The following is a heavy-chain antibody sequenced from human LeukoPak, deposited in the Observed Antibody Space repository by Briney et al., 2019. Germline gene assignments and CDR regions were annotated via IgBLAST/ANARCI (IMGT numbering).Heavy chain of an antibody. D-gene: IGHD7-27*01. CDR3: ARERTRDPGAHNWFDP. CDR2: IYYSGST. J-gene: IGHJ5*02. V-gene: IGHV4-59*11. Sequence: PSETLSLACTVSGGSIRSHYWSWIRQPPGKGLEWIGYIYYSGSTNYNPSLKSRVTISVDTSKNQFSLKLSSVTAADTAVYYCARERTRDPGAHNWFDPWGQGTLVTVSS. CDR1: GGSIRSHY.